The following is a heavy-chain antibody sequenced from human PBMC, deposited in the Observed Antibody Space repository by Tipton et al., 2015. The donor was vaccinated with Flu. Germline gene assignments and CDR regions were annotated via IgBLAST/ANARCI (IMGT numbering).Heavy chain of an antibody. CDR3: AREKVGATSAFDI. CDR2: IYYSGST. V-gene: IGHV4-59*01. CDR1: GGSIRSYY. Sequence: TLSLTCTVSGGSIRSYYWSWIRQPPGKGLEWIGYIYYSGSTNYNPSLKSRVTISVDTSKNQFSLKLSSVTAADTAVYYCAREKVGATSAFDIWGQGTMVTVSS. J-gene: IGHJ3*02. D-gene: IGHD1-26*01.